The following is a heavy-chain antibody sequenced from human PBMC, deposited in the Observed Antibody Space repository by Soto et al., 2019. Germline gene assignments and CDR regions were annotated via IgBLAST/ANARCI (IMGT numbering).Heavy chain of an antibody. CDR2: IWDDGSNK. Sequence: QVQLVESGGGVVQPGRSLRLSCAASGFTFSSYGMHWVRQAPGKGLEWVAVIWDDGSNKYYADSVKGRFTISRDNSKNTLYLQMNSLRAEDTAVYYCARDNRHSLDYWGQGTLVTVSS. CDR3: ARDNRHSLDY. D-gene: IGHD2-21*01. V-gene: IGHV3-33*01. J-gene: IGHJ4*02. CDR1: GFTFSSYG.